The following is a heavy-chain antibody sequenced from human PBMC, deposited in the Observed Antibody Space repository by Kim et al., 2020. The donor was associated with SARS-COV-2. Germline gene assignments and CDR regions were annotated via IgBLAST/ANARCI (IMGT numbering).Heavy chain of an antibody. CDR2: IIPIFGTA. V-gene: IGHV1-69*13. D-gene: IGHD1-26*01. Sequence: SVKVSCKASGGTFSSYAISWVRQAPGQGLEWMGGIIPIFGTANYAQKFQGRVTITADESTSTAYMELSSLRSEDTAVYYCARDISGSYSDDAFDIWGQGTMVTVSS. J-gene: IGHJ3*02. CDR3: ARDISGSYSDDAFDI. CDR1: GGTFSSYA.